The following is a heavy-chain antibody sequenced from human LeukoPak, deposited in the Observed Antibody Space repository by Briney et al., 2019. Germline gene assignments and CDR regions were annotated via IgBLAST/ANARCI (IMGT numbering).Heavy chain of an antibody. V-gene: IGHV4-59*08. D-gene: IGHD4-17*01. J-gene: IGHJ5*02. CDR1: GGSISSYY. CDR2: IYYSGST. Sequence: SETLSLTCTVSGGSISSYYWSWIRQPPGKGLEWIGYIYYSGSTYYNPSLKSRVTISVDTSKNQFSLKLTSVIAADTAVYYCARHYGPWGQGTLVTVSS. CDR3: ARHYGP.